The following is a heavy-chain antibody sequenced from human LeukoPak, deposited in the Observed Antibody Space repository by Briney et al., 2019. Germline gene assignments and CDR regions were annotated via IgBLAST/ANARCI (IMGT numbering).Heavy chain of an antibody. Sequence: GGSLRLSCAASGFTFSYYWMHWVRQAPGQGLVWVSRIEGDWSTTNYADSVKGRFTVSRDNAKNTLYLEMNSLRAEDTAVYYCARVDYCGSGTYYDFWGQGTLVTVSS. D-gene: IGHD3-10*01. CDR3: ARVDYCGSGTYYDF. CDR2: IEGDWSTT. CDR1: GFTFSYYW. J-gene: IGHJ4*02. V-gene: IGHV3-74*01.